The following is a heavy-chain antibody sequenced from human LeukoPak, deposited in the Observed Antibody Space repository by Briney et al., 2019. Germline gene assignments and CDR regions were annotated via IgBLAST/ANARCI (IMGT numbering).Heavy chain of an antibody. J-gene: IGHJ3*02. CDR2: IKQDGSEK. CDR3: ASRGPDAFDI. Sequence: PGGSLRLSCVVSGFSLSAFWMSWVRQAPGKGLEWVANIKQDGSEKYYVDSVKGRFTISRDNAKNSLYLQMNSLRAEDTAVYYCASRGPDAFDIWGQGTMVTVSS. D-gene: IGHD3-10*01. V-gene: IGHV3-7*01. CDR1: GFSLSAFW.